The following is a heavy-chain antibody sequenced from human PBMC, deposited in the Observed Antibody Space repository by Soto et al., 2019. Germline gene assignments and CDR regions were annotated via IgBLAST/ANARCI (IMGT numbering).Heavy chain of an antibody. J-gene: IGHJ3*02. Sequence: EPLSLTCAVYGGSFSGYYWSWIRQPPGKGLEWIGEINHSGSTNYNPSLKSRVTISVDTSKNQFSLKLRSVTDADTAVYYCARVRDYDFWSGYDGAFDIWGRGTMVTV. CDR3: ARVRDYDFWSGYDGAFDI. CDR2: INHSGST. CDR1: GGSFSGYY. V-gene: IGHV4-34*01. D-gene: IGHD3-3*01.